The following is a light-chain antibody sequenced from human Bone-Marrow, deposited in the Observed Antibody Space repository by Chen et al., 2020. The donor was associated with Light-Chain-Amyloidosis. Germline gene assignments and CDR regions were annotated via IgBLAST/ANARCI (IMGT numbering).Light chain of an antibody. CDR3: QAYQGSSQGV. V-gene: IGLV6-57*01. J-gene: IGLJ3*02. Sequence: NFMLTQPHSVSESPGKTVIISCTRSSGSITTNYVQWYQQRPGSSPTTVIYEDDQRPSGVPDRFSGSIDRSSNSASLTSSGLKTEDEADYYCQAYQGSSQGVFGGGTKLTVL. CDR1: SGSITTNY. CDR2: EDD.